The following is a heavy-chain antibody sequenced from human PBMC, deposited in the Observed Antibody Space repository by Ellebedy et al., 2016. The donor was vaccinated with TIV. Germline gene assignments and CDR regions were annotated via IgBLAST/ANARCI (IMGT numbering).Heavy chain of an antibody. Sequence: MPSETLSLTFGVYGGSFTGYYWTWIRQPPGKGLEWIAVINHIGMTNYNESLKSRVSLSVDTSKNQFSLELTSVTAADTSVYYCATYNRYGVFEFSYWGQGTLVTVSS. CDR2: INHIGMT. D-gene: IGHD5/OR15-5a*01. CDR1: GGSFTGYY. J-gene: IGHJ4*02. CDR3: ATYNRYGVFEFSY. V-gene: IGHV4-34*01.